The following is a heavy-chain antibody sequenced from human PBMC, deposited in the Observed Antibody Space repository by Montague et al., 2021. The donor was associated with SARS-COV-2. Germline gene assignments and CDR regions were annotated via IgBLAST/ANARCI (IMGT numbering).Heavy chain of an antibody. V-gene: IGHV6-1*01. Sequence: CAISGDSVSSNSATWNWVRQSPSRGLEWLGRTYYRSKWYNDYAVSVRGRVTIHPDTSKNQFSLQLNSVTPEDTAIYYCTSGREGNYNVMDVWGQGTTVTVSS. CDR3: TSGREGNYNVMDV. D-gene: IGHD1-1*01. CDR2: TYYRSKWYN. J-gene: IGHJ6*02. CDR1: GDSVSSNSAT.